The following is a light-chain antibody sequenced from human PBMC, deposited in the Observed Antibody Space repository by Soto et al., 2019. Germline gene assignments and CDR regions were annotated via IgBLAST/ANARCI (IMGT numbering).Light chain of an antibody. V-gene: IGKV1-5*03. Sequence: DIQMTQSPSTLSGSVGDRVTITCRASQSINNWLAWYQQKSGKGPSLLIYKASNLESGVSSRFSGSGSGTEFTLTISSLQPDDIGTYYCQQNNRYPWTFGQGTKVDIK. J-gene: IGKJ1*01. CDR3: QQNNRYPWT. CDR1: QSINNW. CDR2: KAS.